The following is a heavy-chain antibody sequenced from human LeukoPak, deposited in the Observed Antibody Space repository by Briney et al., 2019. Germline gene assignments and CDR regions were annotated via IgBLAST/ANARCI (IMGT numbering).Heavy chain of an antibody. Sequence: GGSLRLSCSASGFTFSSYAMHWVRQAPEKGLECVSTISSNGGSTHYADSVKGRFTISRDNSKNPLYLQMTSLRAEDTAVYYCVKDDAFSGSYPSWGQGTLVTVSS. CDR1: GFTFSSYA. V-gene: IGHV3-64D*09. D-gene: IGHD3-10*01. CDR2: ISSNGGST. CDR3: VKDDAFSGSYPS. J-gene: IGHJ4*02.